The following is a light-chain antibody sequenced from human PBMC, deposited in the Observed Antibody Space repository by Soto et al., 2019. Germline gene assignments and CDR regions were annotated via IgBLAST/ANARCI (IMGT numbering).Light chain of an antibody. CDR2: NNN. CDR3: QSYDSSLSGSYV. V-gene: IGLV1-40*01. J-gene: IGLJ1*01. CDR1: SSNIGAGYD. Sequence: QSVLTQPPSVSGAPGQRVTICCTGSSSNIGAGYDVHWYQRLPGTAPKVLIYNNNNRPSGVPDRFSGSKSGTSASLAITGIQAEDEADYYCQSYDSSLSGSYVFGSGTKVTVL.